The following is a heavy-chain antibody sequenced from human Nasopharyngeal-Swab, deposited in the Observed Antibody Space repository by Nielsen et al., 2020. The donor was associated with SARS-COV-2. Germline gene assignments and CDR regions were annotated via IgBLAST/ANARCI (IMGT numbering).Heavy chain of an antibody. D-gene: IGHD3-10*01. J-gene: IGHJ4*02. V-gene: IGHV1-69*13. CDR1: GYTFTSYY. CDR3: ASALGGITMVRGANFDY. CDR2: IIPIFGTA. Sequence: SVKVSCKASGYTFTSYYMHWVRQAPGQGLEWMGGIIPIFGTANYAQKFQGRVTITADESTSTAYMELSSLRSEDTAVYYCASALGGITMVRGANFDYWGQGTLVTVSS.